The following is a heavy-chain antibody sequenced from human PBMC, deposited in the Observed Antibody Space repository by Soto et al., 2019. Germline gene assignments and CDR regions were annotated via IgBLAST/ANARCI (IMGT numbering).Heavy chain of an antibody. Sequence: PSETLSLSCTVSVGSTSSGDFYWSWILQPPGKGLELIGNIYYSGSTYYNPSLRSRAIMSVDTSQNQFSLKLSSLTAADTAVYFCARADDFSDRFDYWGQGALVTVS. J-gene: IGHJ4*02. CDR2: IYYSGST. V-gene: IGHV4-30-4*01. D-gene: IGHD4-17*01. CDR1: VGSTSSGDFY. CDR3: ARADDFSDRFDY.